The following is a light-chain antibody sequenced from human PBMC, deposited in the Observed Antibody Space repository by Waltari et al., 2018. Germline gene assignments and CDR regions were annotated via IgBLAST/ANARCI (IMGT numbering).Light chain of an antibody. CDR3: QQYENSPFT. CDR1: QTITSGH. J-gene: IGKJ3*01. V-gene: IGKV3-20*01. CDR2: GAS. Sequence: EIVLTQSPGTLSLSPGERASLSCRASQTITSGHLTWLHQRPGQAPRLLVFGASNRAAGTPDRFTGSGSGTDFTLTISPLEPEDSATYYCQQYENSPFTFGPGTKVEIK.